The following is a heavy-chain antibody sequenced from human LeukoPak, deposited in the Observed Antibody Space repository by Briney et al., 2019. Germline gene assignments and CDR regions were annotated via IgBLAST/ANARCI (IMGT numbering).Heavy chain of an antibody. D-gene: IGHD3-3*01. CDR2: INHSGST. CDR1: GDSITSDKW. CDR3: ARGGDDFWSGYYSN. Sequence: PSGTLSLTCADSGDSITSDKWWTWVRQPPGKGLEWIGEINHSGSTNYNPSLKSRVTISVDTSKNQFSLKLSSVTAADTAVYYCARGGDDFWSGYYSNWGQGTLVTVSS. J-gene: IGHJ4*02. V-gene: IGHV4-4*02.